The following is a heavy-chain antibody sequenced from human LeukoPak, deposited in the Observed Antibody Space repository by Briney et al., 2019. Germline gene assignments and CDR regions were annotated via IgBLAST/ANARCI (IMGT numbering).Heavy chain of an antibody. CDR3: ARKDGHFDY. D-gene: IGHD5-24*01. CDR1: GGSFSSGGYY. Sequence: SETLSLTCTVSGGSFSSGGYYWSWIRQHPGMGLEWIGYIYYSGSTYYNPSLKSRVTISVDTSKNQFSLKLSSVTAADTAVYYCARKDGHFDYWGQGTLVTVSS. CDR2: IYYSGST. J-gene: IGHJ4*02. V-gene: IGHV4-31*03.